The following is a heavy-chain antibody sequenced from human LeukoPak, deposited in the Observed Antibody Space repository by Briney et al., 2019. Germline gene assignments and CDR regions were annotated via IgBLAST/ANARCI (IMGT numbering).Heavy chain of an antibody. CDR3: ARVLGYCSSTSCSRWFDP. V-gene: IGHV4-59*12. D-gene: IGHD2-2*01. Sequence: SETLSLTCTVSGGSISSYYWSWIRQPPGKGLEWIGYIYYSGSTKYNSSLKSRVTISVDTSKNQSSLKLSSVTAADTAVYYCARVLGYCSSTSCSRWFDPWGQGTLVTVSS. CDR1: GGSISSYY. J-gene: IGHJ5*02. CDR2: IYYSGST.